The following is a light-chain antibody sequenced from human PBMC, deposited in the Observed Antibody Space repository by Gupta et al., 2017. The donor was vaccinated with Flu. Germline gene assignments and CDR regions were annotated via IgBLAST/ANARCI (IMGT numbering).Light chain of an antibody. J-gene: IGLJ3*02. CDR2: FNSDGSH. CDR3: QTWGTGLV. CDR1: CGHSSYA. Sequence: QLVLTQSPSASASLGASVKFTCTLRCGHSSYAIAWHQQQPEKGPRYLMKFNSDGSHSKGYGIPDRFSGSSSGAERYLTISSLQAEAEYYHYCQTWGTGLVFGGGTKLTVL. V-gene: IGLV4-69*01.